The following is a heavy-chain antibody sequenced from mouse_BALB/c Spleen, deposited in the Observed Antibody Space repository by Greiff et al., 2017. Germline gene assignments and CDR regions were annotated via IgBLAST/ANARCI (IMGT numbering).Heavy chain of an antibody. CDR1: GFSLTSYG. CDR2: IWAGGST. V-gene: IGHV2-9*02. J-gene: IGHJ3*01. Sequence: VKVVESGPGLVAPSQSLSITCTVSGFSLTSYGIHWVRQPPGKGLEWLGVIWAGGSTNYNSALMSRLSISKDNSKSQVFLKMNSLQTDDTAMYYCAREGDWGAWFAYWGQGTLVTVSA. CDR3: AREGDWGAWFAY.